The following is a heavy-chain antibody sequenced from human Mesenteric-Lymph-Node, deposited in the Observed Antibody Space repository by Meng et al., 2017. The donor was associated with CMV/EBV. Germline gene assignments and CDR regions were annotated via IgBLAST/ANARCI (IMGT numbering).Heavy chain of an antibody. V-gene: IGHV4-4*02. CDR3: ARQNDFWNRVPYFFDY. CDR1: GGSIGGFTW. D-gene: IGHD3-3*01. CDR2: IFHTGNT. Sequence: SETLSLTCGVSGGSIGGFTWWSWVRQPPGKGLEWIGEIFHTGNTNYNPSLGSRATISVDKSKNQLSLRLTSVTAADTAVYYCARQNDFWNRVPYFFDYWGQGALVTVSS. J-gene: IGHJ4*02.